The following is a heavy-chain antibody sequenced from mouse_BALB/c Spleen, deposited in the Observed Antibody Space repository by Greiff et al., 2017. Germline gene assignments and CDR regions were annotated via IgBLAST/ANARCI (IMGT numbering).Heavy chain of an antibody. CDR3: ARYYEGDY. D-gene: IGHD1-1*01. V-gene: IGHV5-12-1*01. J-gene: IGHJ4*01. Sequence: EVMLVESGGGLVKPGGSLKLSCAASGFAFSSYDMSWVRQTPEKRLEWVAYISSGGGSTYYPDTVKGRFTISRDNAKNTLYLQMSSLKSEDTAMYYCARYYEGDYWGQGTSVTVSS. CDR1: GFAFSSYD. CDR2: ISSGGGST.